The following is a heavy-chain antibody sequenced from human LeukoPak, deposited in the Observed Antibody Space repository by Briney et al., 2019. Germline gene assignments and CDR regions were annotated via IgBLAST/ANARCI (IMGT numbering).Heavy chain of an antibody. CDR3: AGSDCSSTSCYTGAFDI. CDR1: GYTFTNYG. V-gene: IGHV1-18*01. CDR2: ISAYNGNT. Sequence: ASVKVSCKASGYTFTNYGISWVRQAPGQGLEWMGWISAYNGNTNYAQKLQGRVTMTTDTSTSIAYMELRSLRSEDTAVYYCAGSDCSSTSCYTGAFDIWGQGTMVTVSS. J-gene: IGHJ3*02. D-gene: IGHD2-2*02.